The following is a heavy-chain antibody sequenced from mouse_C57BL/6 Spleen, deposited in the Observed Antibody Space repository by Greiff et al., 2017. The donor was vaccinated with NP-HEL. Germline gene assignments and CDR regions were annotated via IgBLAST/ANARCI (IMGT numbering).Heavy chain of an antibody. J-gene: IGHJ2*01. V-gene: IGHV1-26*01. CDR2: INPNNGGT. Sequence: EVQLQQSGPELVKPGASVKISCKASGYTFTDYYMNWVKQSHGKSLEWFGDINPNNGGTSYNQKFKGKATLTVDKSSSTAYMELRSLTSEDSAVYYCATATTDYFDYWGQGTTLTVSS. D-gene: IGHD1-1*01. CDR3: ATATTDYFDY. CDR1: GYTFTDYY.